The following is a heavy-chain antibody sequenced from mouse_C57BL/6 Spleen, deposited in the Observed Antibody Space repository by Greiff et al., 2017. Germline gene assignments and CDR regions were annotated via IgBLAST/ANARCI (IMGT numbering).Heavy chain of an antibody. CDR2: ISNGGGST. Sequence: EVQVVESGGGLVQPGGSLKLSCAASGFTFSDYYMYWVRQTPEKRLEWVAYISNGGGSTYYPDTVKGQVTFSIDNAKNTRFLQMSRLKSEDTAMYYCSRDIYYDYDGGAYWGQGTLVTVSA. CDR1: GFTFSDYY. CDR3: SRDIYYDYDGGAY. J-gene: IGHJ3*01. D-gene: IGHD2-4*01. V-gene: IGHV5-12*01.